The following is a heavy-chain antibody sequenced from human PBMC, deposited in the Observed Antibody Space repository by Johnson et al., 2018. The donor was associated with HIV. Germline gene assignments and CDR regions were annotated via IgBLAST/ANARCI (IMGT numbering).Heavy chain of an antibody. CDR1: GFTVSTNY. J-gene: IGHJ3*02. Sequence: MLLVESGGGLVQPGGSLRLSCASGFTVSTNYMSWVRQAPGKGLEWVSVIYSGDTTYYADSVKGRFTISRDNSKNTLYLQMNSLRAEDTAVYYCARAYSYVAFDIWGLGTKVTVSS. D-gene: IGHD5-18*01. V-gene: IGHV3-66*01. CDR3: ARAYSYVAFDI. CDR2: IYSGDTT.